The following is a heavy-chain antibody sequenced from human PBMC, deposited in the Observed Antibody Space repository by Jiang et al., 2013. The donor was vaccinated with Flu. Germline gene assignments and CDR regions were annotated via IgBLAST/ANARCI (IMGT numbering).Heavy chain of an antibody. J-gene: IGHJ4*02. Sequence: SSVKVSCKASGGTFSSYAISWVRQAPGQGLEWMGGIIPIFGTANYAQKFQGRVTITADESTSTAYMELSSLRSEDTAVYYCARSRDFWSGPYDYWGQGTLVTVSS. V-gene: IGHV1-69*01. CDR3: ARSRDFWSGPYDY. CDR1: GGTFSSYA. CDR2: IIPIFGTA. D-gene: IGHD3-3*01.